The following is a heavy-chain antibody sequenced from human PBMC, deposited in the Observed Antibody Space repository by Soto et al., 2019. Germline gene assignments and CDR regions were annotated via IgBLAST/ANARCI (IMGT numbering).Heavy chain of an antibody. CDR2: INHSGST. CDR3: ARARYYYDSSGYPPVYGYYFDY. CDR1: GGSISSYY. V-gene: IGHV4-34*01. Sequence: SETLSLTCTVSGGSISSYYWSWIRQPPGKGLEWIGEINHSGSTNYNPSLKSRVTISVDTSKNQFSLKLSSVTAADTAVYYCARARYYYDSSGYPPVYGYYFDYWGQGTLVTVSS. D-gene: IGHD3-22*01. J-gene: IGHJ4*02.